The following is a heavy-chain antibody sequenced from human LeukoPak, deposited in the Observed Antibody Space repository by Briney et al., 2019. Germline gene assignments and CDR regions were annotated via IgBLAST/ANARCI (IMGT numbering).Heavy chain of an antibody. CDR1: GYTFTSYA. CDR3: ARGQLDTHFDY. Sequence: ASVKVPCKASGYTFTSYAMHWVRQAPGQRLEWMGWINAGNGNTKYSQKFQGRVTITRDTSASTAYMELSSLRSEDTAVYYCARGQLDTHFDYWGQGTLVTVSS. D-gene: IGHD6-13*01. CDR2: INAGNGNT. J-gene: IGHJ4*02. V-gene: IGHV1-3*01.